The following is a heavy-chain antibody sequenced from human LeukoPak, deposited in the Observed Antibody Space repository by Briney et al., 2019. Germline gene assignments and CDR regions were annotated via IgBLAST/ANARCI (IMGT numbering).Heavy chain of an antibody. J-gene: IGHJ4*02. CDR1: GFTFSSFA. V-gene: IGHV3-23*01. D-gene: IGHD3-22*01. Sequence: PGGSLRLSCAASGFTFSSFAMSWVRQAPGKGLEWVSAISGSGGSTYYADSVKGRFTISRDNSKNTLYLQMDNLRAEDTAVYYCAKDPWAMIVAVTNTLYYFDYWGQGTLVTVSS. CDR3: AKDPWAMIVAVTNTLYYFDY. CDR2: ISGSGGST.